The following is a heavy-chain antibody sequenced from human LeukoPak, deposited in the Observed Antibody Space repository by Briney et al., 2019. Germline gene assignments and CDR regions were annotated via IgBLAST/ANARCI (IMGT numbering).Heavy chain of an antibody. CDR1: GFTFSSYA. V-gene: IGHV3-30*04. D-gene: IGHD4-23*01. CDR2: ISYDGSNK. J-gene: IGHJ3*02. Sequence: AGGSLRLSCAASGFTFSSYAMHWVRQAPGKGLEWVAVISYDGSNKCYADSVKGRFTISRDNSKNTLYLQMNSLRAEDTAVYYCANSYGGNPYDAFDIWGQGTMVTVSS. CDR3: ANSYGGNPYDAFDI.